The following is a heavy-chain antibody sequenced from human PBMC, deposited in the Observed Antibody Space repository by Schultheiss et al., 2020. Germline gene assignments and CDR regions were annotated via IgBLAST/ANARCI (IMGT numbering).Heavy chain of an antibody. J-gene: IGHJ6*02. CDR2: ISYDGSNK. CDR1: GFTFSSYG. D-gene: IGHD3-22*01. V-gene: IGHV3-30*18. Sequence: GGSLRLSCAASGFTFSSYGMHWVRQAPGKGLEWVAVISYDGSNKYYADSVKGRFTISRDNSKNTLYLQMNSLRAEDTAVYYCAKLLARAGYSAGYGMDVWGQGTTVTVSS. CDR3: AKLLARAGYSAGYGMDV.